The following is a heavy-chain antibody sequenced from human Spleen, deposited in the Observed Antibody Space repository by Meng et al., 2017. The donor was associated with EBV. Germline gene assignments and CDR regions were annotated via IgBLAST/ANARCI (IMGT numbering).Heavy chain of an antibody. CDR1: GYTFTNYA. V-gene: IGHV7-4-1*02. J-gene: IGHJ4*02. Sequence: QAQLVQSGSELKKPGASGKISCKASGYTFTNYAMNWVRQAPGQGLEWMGWIKTNTGTPTYAQGFTGRFVFSLDTSVSTAYLQISNLKAEDTAVYYCAREHYYGGITFDYWGQGTMVTVSA. CDR3: AREHYYGGITFDY. CDR2: IKTNTGTP. D-gene: IGHD3-10*01.